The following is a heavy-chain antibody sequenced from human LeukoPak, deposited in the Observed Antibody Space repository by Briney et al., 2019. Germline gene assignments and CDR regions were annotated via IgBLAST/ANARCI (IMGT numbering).Heavy chain of an antibody. CDR2: IYYSGST. J-gene: IGHJ6*03. Sequence: NASETLSLTCTVSGDSISSINYYWGWIRQPPGAGLEGIGNIYYSGSTYYNPSLKSRVTISVDTSKNQFSLKLSSVTAADTAVYYCARQPLRNYYYIDVWGKGTTVTVSS. CDR1: GDSISSINYY. V-gene: IGHV4-39*01. CDR3: ARQPLRNYYYIDV.